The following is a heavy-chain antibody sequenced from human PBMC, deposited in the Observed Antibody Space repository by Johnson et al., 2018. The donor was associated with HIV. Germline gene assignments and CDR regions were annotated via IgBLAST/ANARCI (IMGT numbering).Heavy chain of an antibody. V-gene: IGHV3-66*01. CDR1: EFILSDYY. CDR3: TRGRHSLDAFDV. Sequence: VQLVESGGGLVQPGESLRLSCGASEFILSDYYISWVRQAPAKGLEWVSVIYSGGNTYYADSAWGRFTISRDNAKNTLYLQMNSLRAEDTAVYYCTRGRHSLDAFDVWGQGTMVTVSS. D-gene: IGHD2-21*01. CDR2: IYSGGNT. J-gene: IGHJ3*01.